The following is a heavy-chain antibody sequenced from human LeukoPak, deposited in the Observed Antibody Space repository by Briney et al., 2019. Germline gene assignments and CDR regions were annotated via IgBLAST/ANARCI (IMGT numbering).Heavy chain of an antibody. J-gene: IGHJ6*02. CDR3: AKGDTAMADYGMDV. CDR2: ISGSGGST. Sequence: AGGSLRLSCAASGFTFSSYAMSWVRQAPGKGLEWVSAISGSGGSTYYADSVKGWFTISRDNSKNTLYLQMNSLRAEDTAVYYCAKGDTAMADYGMDVWGQGTTVIVSS. CDR1: GFTFSSYA. D-gene: IGHD5-18*01. V-gene: IGHV3-23*01.